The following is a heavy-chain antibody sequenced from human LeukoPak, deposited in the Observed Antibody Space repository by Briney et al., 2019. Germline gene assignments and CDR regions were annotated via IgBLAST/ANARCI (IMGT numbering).Heavy chain of an antibody. V-gene: IGHV6-1*01. CDR2: TYYRSKWYN. Sequence: SQTLSLTCAISGDSVSSNSATWNWIRQSPSRGLEWLGRTYYRSKWYNDYAVSVKSRITINPDASKNQFSLRLNSVTPEDTALYYCARRIAAADRGFDYWGQGTLVTVSS. D-gene: IGHD6-13*01. J-gene: IGHJ4*02. CDR1: GDSVSSNSAT. CDR3: ARRIAAADRGFDY.